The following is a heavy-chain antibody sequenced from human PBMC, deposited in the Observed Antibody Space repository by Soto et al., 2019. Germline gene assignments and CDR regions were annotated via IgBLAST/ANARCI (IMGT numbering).Heavy chain of an antibody. J-gene: IGHJ6*03. CDR1: ENTFTNYD. CDR3: SRSEVGDYMDV. Sequence: QAQLEQSGAEVTEPGASVKVSCKASENTFTNYDIIWVRQAPGQGLEWMGWLNPNNGNTGYAPKFRGRVTMTRDPSKRTAFMEMSSRRAEDTAVYYCSRSEVGDYMDVWGKGTTVTVSS. D-gene: IGHD3-3*01. CDR2: LNPNNGNT. V-gene: IGHV1-8*01.